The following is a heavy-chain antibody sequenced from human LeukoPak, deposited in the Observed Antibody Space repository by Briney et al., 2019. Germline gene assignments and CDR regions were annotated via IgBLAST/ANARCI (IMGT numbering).Heavy chain of an antibody. D-gene: IGHD5-18*01. CDR2: IKGDGSST. Sequence: GGSLRLSCAASGFTFSSYWMHWVRHTPGKGLVWVSRIKGDGSSTSYADSVKGRFTISRDNAKNTLYLQMNSLRAEDTAVYYCARDGYSFGHDFDYWGQGTLVTISS. J-gene: IGHJ4*02. CDR1: GFTFSSYW. CDR3: ARDGYSFGHDFDY. V-gene: IGHV3-74*01.